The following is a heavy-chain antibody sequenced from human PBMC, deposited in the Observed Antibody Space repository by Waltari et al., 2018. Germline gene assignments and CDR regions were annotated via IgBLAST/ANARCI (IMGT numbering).Heavy chain of an antibody. D-gene: IGHD6-13*01. CDR3: ARVXGSXXYLAGXXXXI. V-gene: IGHV1-69*05. CDR1: GGTFSXYA. Sequence: XVXXVQSGXXXKKPGSSVKVSCKASGGTFSXYAISWVRQAPGQGLEXMGXXXXXXXTXXXAQKFQGXVXXXTXESTSXAYMELSXLRSEDTAVYXXARVXGSXXYLAGXXXXIWGQXXXXTVSS. J-gene: IGHJ3*02. CDR2: XXXXXXTX.